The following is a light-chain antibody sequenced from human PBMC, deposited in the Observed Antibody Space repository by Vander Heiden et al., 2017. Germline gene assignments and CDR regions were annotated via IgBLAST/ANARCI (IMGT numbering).Light chain of an antibody. J-gene: IGLJ1*01. CDR3: AAWDDSLSAYV. V-gene: IGLV1-47*01. CDR1: SSNIGSNY. Sequence: QSVLTQPSSASGTPGQRVPISCSGSSSNIGSNYVYWYQQLPGTAPKLLIYRNNQRPSGVPDRFSGSKSGTSASLAISGLRSEDEADYYCAAWDDSLSAYVFGTGTKVTVL. CDR2: RNN.